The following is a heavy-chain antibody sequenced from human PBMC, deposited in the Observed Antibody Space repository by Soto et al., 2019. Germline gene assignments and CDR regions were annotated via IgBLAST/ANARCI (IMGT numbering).Heavy chain of an antibody. J-gene: IGHJ4*02. D-gene: IGHD2-15*01. CDR2: INPNSGGT. Sequence: QVQLVQSGAEVKKPGASVKVSCKASGYTFTGYYMHWVRQAPGQGLEWMGWINPNSGGTNYAQKFQGRVTMTRDTSISTAYMELRRLRSDDTAVYYCARGHCSGGSCYSYLVDYWGQGTLVTVSS. CDR1: GYTFTGYY. V-gene: IGHV1-2*02. CDR3: ARGHCSGGSCYSYLVDY.